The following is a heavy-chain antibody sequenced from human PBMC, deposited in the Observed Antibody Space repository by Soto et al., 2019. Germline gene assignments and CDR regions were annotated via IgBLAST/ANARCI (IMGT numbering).Heavy chain of an antibody. CDR3: AREDHPWHFDL. CDR2: IYSGGST. Sequence: GGSLRLSCSASGLTVSSNYMSWVRQAPGKGLEWVSVIYSGGSTYYADSVKGRFTISRDNSKNTLYLQMNSLRAEDTAVYYCAREDHPWHFDLWGRGTLVTVSS. V-gene: IGHV3-66*01. J-gene: IGHJ2*01. CDR1: GLTVSSNY.